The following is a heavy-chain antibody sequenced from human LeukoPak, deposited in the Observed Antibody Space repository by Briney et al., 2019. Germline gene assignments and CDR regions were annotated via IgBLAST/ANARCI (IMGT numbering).Heavy chain of an antibody. CDR2: IIPILGIA. CDR1: GGTFSTCA. D-gene: IGHD6-19*01. V-gene: IGHV1-69*04. Sequence: ASLKVSCKTSGGTFSTCAISWVRQAPGQGLEWMGSIIPILGIANYAQKFQGRVTLTADNSTSTAYMDLSSLRSEDTAVYYCARDRVPGAGTAGGDAFDIWGEETVVCVSS. J-gene: IGHJ3*02. CDR3: ARDRVPGAGTAGGDAFDI.